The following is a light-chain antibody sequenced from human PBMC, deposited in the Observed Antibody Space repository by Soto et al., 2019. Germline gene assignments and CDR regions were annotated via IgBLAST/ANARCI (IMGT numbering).Light chain of an antibody. J-gene: IGLJ3*02. CDR1: STDVGGYTY. Sequence: QSVLTQPASVSGSPGQSITISCTGSSTDVGGYTYVSWYQQFPGKPPKLLIYEVSNRPSGVSNLFSGSKSGNTASLTISGLGTEGESDYYCSSYTSGSTLVFGGGTQRTVL. CDR2: EVS. V-gene: IGLV2-14*03. CDR3: SSYTSGSTLV.